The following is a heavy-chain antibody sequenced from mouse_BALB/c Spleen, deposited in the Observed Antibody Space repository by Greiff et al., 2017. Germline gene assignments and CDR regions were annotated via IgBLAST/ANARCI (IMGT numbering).Heavy chain of an antibody. J-gene: IGHJ3*01. V-gene: IGHV5-6-5*01. Sequence: DVKLVESGGGLVKPGGSLKLSCAASGFTFSSYAMSWVRQTPEKRLEWVASISSGGSTYYPDSVKGRFTISRDNARNILYLQMSSLRSEDTAMYYCARGDDDAWFAYWGQGTLVTVSA. CDR1: GFTFSSYA. D-gene: IGHD2-4*01. CDR3: ARGDDDAWFAY. CDR2: ISSGGST.